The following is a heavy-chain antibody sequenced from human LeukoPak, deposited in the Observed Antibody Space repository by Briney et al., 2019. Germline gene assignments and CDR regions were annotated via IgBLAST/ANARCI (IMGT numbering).Heavy chain of an antibody. CDR2: INLSGST. CDR1: GGSFSGYY. CDR3: ARGKTQDSSGYYYGY. Sequence: SETLSLTCAVYGGSFSGYYWSWIRQPPGKGLEWIGEINLSGSTNYNPSLKSRVTISVDTSKNQFSLKLSSVTAADTAVYYCARGKTQDSSGYYYGYWGQGTLVTVSS. D-gene: IGHD3-22*01. V-gene: IGHV4-34*01. J-gene: IGHJ4*02.